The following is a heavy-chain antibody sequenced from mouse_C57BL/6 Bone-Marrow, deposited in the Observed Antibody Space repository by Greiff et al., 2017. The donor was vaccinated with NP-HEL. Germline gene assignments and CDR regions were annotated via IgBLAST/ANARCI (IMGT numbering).Heavy chain of an antibody. V-gene: IGHV1-64*01. J-gene: IGHJ2*01. CDR2: IHPNSGST. CDR1: GYTFTSYW. Sequence: QVQLQQPGAELVKPGASVKLSCKASGYTFTSYWMHWVKQRPGQGLEWIGMIHPNSGSTKYNEKFKSKATLTVDKSSSTAYMQLSSLTSEDSAVYYCARRFPYYFDYWGQGTTLTVSS. CDR3: ARRFPYYFDY.